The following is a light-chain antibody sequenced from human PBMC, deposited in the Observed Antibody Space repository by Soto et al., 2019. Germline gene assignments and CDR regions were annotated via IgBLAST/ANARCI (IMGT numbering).Light chain of an antibody. J-gene: IGLJ2*01. CDR3: AAWDDSLNGVV. V-gene: IGLV1-44*01. CDR1: SSNIGSQT. Sequence: QAVVTQPPSASGTPGQTIAISCSGGSSNIGSQTVNWYQQLPGTAPRLLIYSNTQRPSGVPDRFSGSKSGTSASLAISGVQSEYEGDYYCAAWDDSLNGVVFGEGTKLTVL. CDR2: SNT.